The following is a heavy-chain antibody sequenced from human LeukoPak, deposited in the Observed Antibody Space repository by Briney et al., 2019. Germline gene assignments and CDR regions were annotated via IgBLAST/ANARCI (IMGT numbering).Heavy chain of an antibody. V-gene: IGHV4-4*07. CDR1: GGSISDYY. CDR3: AKIRSSSNNWFDP. D-gene: IGHD2-2*01. Sequence: SETLSLTCTVSGGSISDYYWSWIRQSAGKGLEWIGRIHGSGSPSYNPSFKSRVTISVDKSNNQFSLRLSSATAADTAVFYCAKIRSSSNNWFDPWGQGSLVTVSS. J-gene: IGHJ5*02. CDR2: IHGSGSP.